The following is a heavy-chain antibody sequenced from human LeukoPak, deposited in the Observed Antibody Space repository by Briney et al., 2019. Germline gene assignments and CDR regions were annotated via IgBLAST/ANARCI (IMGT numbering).Heavy chain of an antibody. CDR2: ISGSGGST. CDR1: GYTFSSYA. D-gene: IGHD1-26*01. CDR3: AKDPSIVGATGDY. V-gene: IGHV3-23*01. Sequence: GGSPRLSCAASGYTFSSYAMSWVRQAPGKGLEWVSAISGSGGSTYYADSVKGRFTISRDNSRNTLYLQMNSLRAEDTAVYYCAKDPSIVGATGDYWGQGTLVTVSS. J-gene: IGHJ4*02.